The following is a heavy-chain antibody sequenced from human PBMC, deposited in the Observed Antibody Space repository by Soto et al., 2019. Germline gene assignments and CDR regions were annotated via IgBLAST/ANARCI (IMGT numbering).Heavy chain of an antibody. Sequence: GGSLRLSCAASGFTFSSYSMNWVRQAPGKGLEWVSSISSSSSYIYYADSVKGRFTISRDNAKNSLYLQMNSLRAEDTAVYYCARGSYSSSWYRFNAFDIWGQGTMVTVSS. J-gene: IGHJ3*02. CDR2: ISSSSSYI. V-gene: IGHV3-21*01. D-gene: IGHD6-13*01. CDR3: ARGSYSSSWYRFNAFDI. CDR1: GFTFSSYS.